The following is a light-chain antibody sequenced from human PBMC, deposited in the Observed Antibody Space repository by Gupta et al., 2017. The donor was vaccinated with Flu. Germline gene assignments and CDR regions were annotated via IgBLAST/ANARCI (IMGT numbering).Light chain of an antibody. CDR2: DAS. Sequence: DIQMTQSPSSLSASVGDRVTITCQASQDIRNYLSWYQQKPGIAPKLLIYDASNLETGVPSRFSGSGSGTGFSFTITSLHPDDFATYFCQQDDVLPLTFGGGTRVEIK. CDR3: QQDDVLPLT. V-gene: IGKV1-33*01. J-gene: IGKJ4*01. CDR1: QDIRNY.